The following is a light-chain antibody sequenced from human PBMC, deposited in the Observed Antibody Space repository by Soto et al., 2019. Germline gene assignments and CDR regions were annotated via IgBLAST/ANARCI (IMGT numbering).Light chain of an antibody. CDR1: QSVSSSY. J-gene: IGKJ4*01. CDR2: GAS. CDR3: QQRSNWPLT. Sequence: EIVLTQSPGTLSLSPGERATISCRASQSVSSSYLAWYQQKPGQAPRLLIYGASNRATGIPVRFSGSGSGTDFTLTISSLEPEDFALYYCQQRSNWPLTFGGGTKVDI. V-gene: IGKV3D-20*02.